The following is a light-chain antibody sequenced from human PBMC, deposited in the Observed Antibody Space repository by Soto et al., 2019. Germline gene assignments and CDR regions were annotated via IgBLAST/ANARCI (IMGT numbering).Light chain of an antibody. V-gene: IGLV2-14*03. CDR1: SSDVGGHNY. CDR2: DVT. Sequence: QSARAQPASVSGSPGQSITITCTGTSSDVGGHNYVSWYQQHPGKVPKLIIYDVTNRPSGVSNRFSASKSGNTASLTISGLQAEDGADYYCISFTSSGAHVFGSGTKVTVL. CDR3: ISFTSSGAHV. J-gene: IGLJ1*01.